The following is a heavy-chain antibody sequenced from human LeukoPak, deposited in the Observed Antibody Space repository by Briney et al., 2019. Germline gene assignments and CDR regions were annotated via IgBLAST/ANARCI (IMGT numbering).Heavy chain of an antibody. V-gene: IGHV3-9*01. Sequence: PGRSLRLSCAASGFTFDDYAMHWVRQAPGKGLEWVSTISWNSGSIGYADSVKGRFTMSRDNVKNSLYLQMNGLRAEDTALYYCAKDGGYGDYLFDYWGQGTLVTVSS. J-gene: IGHJ4*02. D-gene: IGHD4-17*01. CDR3: AKDGGYGDYLFDY. CDR2: ISWNSGSI. CDR1: GFTFDDYA.